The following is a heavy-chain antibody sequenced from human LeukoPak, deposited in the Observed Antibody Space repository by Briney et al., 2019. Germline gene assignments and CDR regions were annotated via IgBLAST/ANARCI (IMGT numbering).Heavy chain of an antibody. CDR3: ARDHCSSTSCYRNWFDP. CDR1: GYTFTSYG. Sequence: ASVKVSCKASGYTFTSYGISWVRQAPGQGLEWMGWISAYNGNTNYAQKLQGRVTTTTDTSTSTAYMELRSLRSDDTAVYYCARDHCSSTSCYRNWFDPWGQGTLVTVSS. J-gene: IGHJ5*02. D-gene: IGHD2-2*01. CDR2: ISAYNGNT. V-gene: IGHV1-18*04.